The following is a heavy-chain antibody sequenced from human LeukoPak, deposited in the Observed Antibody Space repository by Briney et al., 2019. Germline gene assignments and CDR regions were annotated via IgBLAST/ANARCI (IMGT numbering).Heavy chain of an antibody. V-gene: IGHV7-4-1*01. CDR2: INTNTGDP. CDR1: GYAFTNYA. J-gene: IGHJ5*02. CDR3: DP. Sequence: ASVKVSCKASGYAFTNYAINWVRQAPGQGLEWMGWINTNTGDPTYAQAFTGRFVFSLDTSVSTAYTVREGAGAVTTQATGFDPWGQGTLVTVSS. D-gene: IGHD4-17*01.